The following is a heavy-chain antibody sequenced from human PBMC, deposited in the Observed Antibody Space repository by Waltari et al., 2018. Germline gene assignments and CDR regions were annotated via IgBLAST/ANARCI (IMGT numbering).Heavy chain of an antibody. Sequence: QVQLVESGGGLVKPGGSLRLSCAASGFTFSDYYMNWIRQAPGKGLGWVSYISSSASIIKYADSVKGRFTISRDNAKNSLYLQMNSLRAEDTAVYYCRRGYSYNNRDYWGQGTLVTVSS. CDR2: ISSSASII. V-gene: IGHV3-11*01. CDR1: GFTFSDYY. J-gene: IGHJ4*02. D-gene: IGHD5-18*01. CDR3: RRGYSYNNRDY.